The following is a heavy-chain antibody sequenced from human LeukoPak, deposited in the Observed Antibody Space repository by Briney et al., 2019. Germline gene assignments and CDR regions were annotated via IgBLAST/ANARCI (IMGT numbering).Heavy chain of an antibody. J-gene: IGHJ4*02. CDR3: ARGLGVAGRTSSYY. D-gene: IGHD6-19*01. V-gene: IGHV1-2*02. Sequence: ASVKVSCKASGYTFTDYYMHWVRQAPGQGLEWMGWINPNSGGTGYAQKFQGRVTMTRDTSISTSYMELSSLRSEDTAVYYCARGLGVAGRTSSYYWGQGTLVTVSS. CDR1: GYTFTDYY. CDR2: INPNSGGT.